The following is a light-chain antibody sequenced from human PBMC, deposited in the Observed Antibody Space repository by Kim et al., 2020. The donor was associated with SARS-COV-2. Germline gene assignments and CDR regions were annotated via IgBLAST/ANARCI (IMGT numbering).Light chain of an antibody. CDR1: QSVNTW. Sequence: SAFVGDRVTITCRASQSVNTWLAWYQQKPGKAPKLLIYKSSTLESGVPSRFTGSGSGTEFTLTISSLQPDDFATYSCQEYNTYPGTFGQGTKLEI. CDR3: QEYNTYPGT. J-gene: IGKJ2*01. CDR2: KSS. V-gene: IGKV1-5*03.